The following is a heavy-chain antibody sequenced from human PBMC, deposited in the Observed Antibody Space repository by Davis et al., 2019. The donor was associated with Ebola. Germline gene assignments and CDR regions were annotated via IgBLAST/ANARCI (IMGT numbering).Heavy chain of an antibody. V-gene: IGHV3-23*01. J-gene: IGHJ3*01. Sequence: GESLKISCAASGFTFSRYSMSWVRRAPGKGLEWVSTLGLSADTYYADSVKGRFTISRDNSKNTLHLQMNSLRVEDTAIYYCAKDTSNVWFDVWGQGTMVTVSS. CDR2: LGLSADT. CDR3: AKDTSNVWFDV. CDR1: GFTFSRYS. D-gene: IGHD6-19*01.